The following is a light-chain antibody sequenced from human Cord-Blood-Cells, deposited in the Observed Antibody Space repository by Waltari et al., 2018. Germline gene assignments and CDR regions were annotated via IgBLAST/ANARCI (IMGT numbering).Light chain of an antibody. CDR3: QQYGSSPTWT. V-gene: IGKV3-20*01. Sequence: IVLTQSPGTLSLSPGERATLSCRASQSVSNSYLACYQQKPGQAPRLLISGASSRATGIPDRFSGSGSGTDFTLTISRLEPEDFAVYYCQQYGSSPTWTFGQGTKVEIK. CDR1: QSVSNSY. J-gene: IGKJ1*01. CDR2: GAS.